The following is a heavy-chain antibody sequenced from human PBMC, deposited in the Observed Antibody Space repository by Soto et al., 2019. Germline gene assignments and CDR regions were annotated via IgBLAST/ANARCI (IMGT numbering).Heavy chain of an antibody. Sequence: GGSLRLSCAASGFTFTSYTMHWVRQAPGKGLEWVAVMSYDGSNSNYADSVKGRFTISRDTSKSTLNLQMNSLRPDDTAIYYCARDPPYGDPNGFDPWGQGTLVTVS. CDR1: GFTFTSYT. CDR2: MSYDGSNS. J-gene: IGHJ5*02. D-gene: IGHD4-17*01. CDR3: ARDPPYGDPNGFDP. V-gene: IGHV3-30-3*01.